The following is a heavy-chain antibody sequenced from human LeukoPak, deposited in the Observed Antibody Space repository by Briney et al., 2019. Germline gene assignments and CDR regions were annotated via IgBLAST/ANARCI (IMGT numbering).Heavy chain of an antibody. D-gene: IGHD3-3*01. CDR1: GGSISSHY. CDR3: ARSHSRITIFGVVTPNWFDP. CDR2: IYYSGST. J-gene: IGHJ5*02. Sequence: SETLSLTCTVSGGSISSHYWCWIRQPPGKGLEWIGYIYYSGSTNYNPSLKSRVTIPVDTSKNQFSLKLSSVTAADTAVYYCARSHSRITIFGVVTPNWFDPWGQGTLVTVSS. V-gene: IGHV4-59*11.